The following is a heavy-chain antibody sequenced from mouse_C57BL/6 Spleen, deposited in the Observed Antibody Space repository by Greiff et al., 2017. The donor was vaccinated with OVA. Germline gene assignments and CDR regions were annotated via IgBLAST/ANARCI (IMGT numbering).Heavy chain of an antibody. Sequence: QVQLQQPGAELVKPGASVKLSCKASGYTFTSYWMHWVKQRPGRGLEWIGRIDPNSGGTKYNEKFKSKATLTVDKTSSTASMQLSSLTSEDSAVYDCARGDYYGSSPYYYAMDDWGQGPSVTVSS. D-gene: IGHD1-1*01. V-gene: IGHV1-72*01. CDR3: ARGDYYGSSPYYYAMDD. CDR2: IDPNSGGT. J-gene: IGHJ4*01. CDR1: GYTFTSYW.